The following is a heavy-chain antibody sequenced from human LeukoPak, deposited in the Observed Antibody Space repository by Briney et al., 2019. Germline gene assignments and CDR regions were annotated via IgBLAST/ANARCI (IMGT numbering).Heavy chain of an antibody. CDR3: AKDTGRPTDAITMEDNAFDI. CDR2: ISWSSGII. V-gene: IGHV3-9*01. D-gene: IGHD3-3*01. Sequence: PGRSLRLSCAASGFTFDDYAMHWVRPAPGQGLEWVAGISWSSGIIGYADSVKGRFTISRDNAKNSLYLQMDSLRAEDTALYYCAKDTGRPTDAITMEDNAFDIWGQGTMVTVSS. CDR1: GFTFDDYA. J-gene: IGHJ3*02.